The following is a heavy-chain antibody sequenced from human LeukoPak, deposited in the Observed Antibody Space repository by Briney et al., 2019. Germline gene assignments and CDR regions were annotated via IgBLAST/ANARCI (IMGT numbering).Heavy chain of an antibody. D-gene: IGHD3-10*01. V-gene: IGHV4-59*01. Sequence: SETLSLTCIVSGGSIGSYYWSWIRQPPGKGLEWIGYIYYSGSTNYNPSLKSRVTISVDTSKNQFSLKLSSVTAADTAVYYCARVIVRGVIIPGYWGQGTLVTVSS. J-gene: IGHJ4*02. CDR2: IYYSGST. CDR3: ARVIVRGVIIPGY. CDR1: GGSIGSYY.